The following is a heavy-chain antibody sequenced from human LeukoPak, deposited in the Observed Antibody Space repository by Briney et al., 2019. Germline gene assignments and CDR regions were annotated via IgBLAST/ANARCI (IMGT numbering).Heavy chain of an antibody. CDR1: GYSFTSYW. Sequence: GESLKISCKGSGYSFTSYWIGWVRQMPGKGLEWMGIIYLGDSDTRYSPSFQGQVTISVDKSISTAYLQWSSLKASDTAMYYCARGTVGYYDSSGYASGAFDIWGQGTMVTVSS. CDR3: ARGTVGYYDSSGYASGAFDI. J-gene: IGHJ3*02. V-gene: IGHV5-51*01. CDR2: IYLGDSDT. D-gene: IGHD3-22*01.